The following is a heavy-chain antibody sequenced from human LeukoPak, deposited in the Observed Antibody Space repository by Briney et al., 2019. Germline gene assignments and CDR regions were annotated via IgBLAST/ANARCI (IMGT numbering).Heavy chain of an antibody. Sequence: ASVKVSCKASGGTFSTYGITWVRQAPGQGLEWMGGIIPIFGTANYAQKFQGRVTITTDESTSTAYMELSSLRSEDTAVYYCASSKGIAGESYFDYRGQGTLVTVSS. D-gene: IGHD6-13*01. V-gene: IGHV1-69*05. J-gene: IGHJ4*02. CDR2: IIPIFGTA. CDR1: GGTFSTYG. CDR3: ASSKGIAGESYFDY.